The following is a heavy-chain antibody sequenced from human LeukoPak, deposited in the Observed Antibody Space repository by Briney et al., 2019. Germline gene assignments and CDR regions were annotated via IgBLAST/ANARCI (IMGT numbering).Heavy chain of an antibody. J-gene: IGHJ4*02. CDR2: MREDGSEI. CDR1: GFPFNVQT. D-gene: IGHD6-25*01. Sequence: GGSLTLSCVASGFPFNVQTMSWVRQAPGKGLDWVASMREDGSEINYVDSVKGRFTISRDNPKNSLYLQMNSLRAEDTAVYYCARGGAARGRFENWGQGTLVTVSS. CDR3: ARGGAARGRFEN. V-gene: IGHV3-7*01.